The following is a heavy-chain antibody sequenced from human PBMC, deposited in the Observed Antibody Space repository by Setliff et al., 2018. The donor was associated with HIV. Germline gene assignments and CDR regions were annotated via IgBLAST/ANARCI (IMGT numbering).Heavy chain of an antibody. D-gene: IGHD3-16*01. CDR2: IYFGGDT. Sequence: SETLSLTCTVFGDSISSSSPYWGWVRQPPGKGLEWIGNIYFGGDTFYNPSLKSRLAISVDTSKNQFSLRLGSVTAADTSFYYWGRPQGGGGGGSHFDFWGQGALVTVSS. CDR1: GDSISSSSPY. CDR3: GRPQGGGGGGSHFDF. V-gene: IGHV4-39*01. J-gene: IGHJ4*02.